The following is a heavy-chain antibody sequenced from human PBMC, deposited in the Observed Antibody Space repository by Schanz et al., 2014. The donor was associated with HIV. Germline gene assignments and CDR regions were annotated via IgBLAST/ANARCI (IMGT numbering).Heavy chain of an antibody. CDR1: GFTFSSYG. D-gene: IGHD6-19*01. Sequence: VQLVESGGGVVQPGRSLRLSCAASGFTFSSYGMHWVRQAPGKGLEWVSTISGGGGDRYYADSVKGRFAISRDNSKDTLYLQMNGLRAEDTAVYFCAKEKGGSWYCFDSWGQGTLVTVSS. CDR2: ISGGGGDR. J-gene: IGHJ4*02. CDR3: AKEKGGSWYCFDS. V-gene: IGHV3-23*04.